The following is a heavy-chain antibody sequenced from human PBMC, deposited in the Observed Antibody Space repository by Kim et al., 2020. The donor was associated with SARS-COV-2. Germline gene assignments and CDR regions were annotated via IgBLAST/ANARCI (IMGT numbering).Heavy chain of an antibody. V-gene: IGHV3-11*03. J-gene: IGHJ4*02. D-gene: IGHD3-16*01. CDR2: ISSRSTYT. Sequence: GGSLRLSCGASGFTFSDYYMTWVRQAPGKGLEWLCSISSRSTYTRYADYVKGRFTVSRDNAKKSLYLQMDNLRAEDTAVYSGARSERNYVSAVFDSLGQG. CDR1: GFTFSDYY. CDR3: ARSERNYVSAVFDS.